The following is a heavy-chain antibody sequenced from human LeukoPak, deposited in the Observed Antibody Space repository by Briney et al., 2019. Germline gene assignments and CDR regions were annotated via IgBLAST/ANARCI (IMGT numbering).Heavy chain of an antibody. CDR1: GFTFRKHW. D-gene: IGHD7-27*01. J-gene: IGHJ4*02. V-gene: IGHV3-7*01. CDR2: IKEDGSEK. Sequence: GGSLRLSCAADGFTFRKHWMSWARQAMGKGLECVAKIKEDGSEKHYVDSVKGRFTISRDNTKNSLYLQMNSLRAEDTAVYYCARDYTGGWNDYWGQGTLVIVSS. CDR3: ARDYTGGWNDY.